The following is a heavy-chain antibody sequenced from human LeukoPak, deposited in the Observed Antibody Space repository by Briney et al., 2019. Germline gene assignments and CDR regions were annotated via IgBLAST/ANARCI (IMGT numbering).Heavy chain of an antibody. D-gene: IGHD6-13*01. CDR3: AREAAGSNY. V-gene: IGHV4-34*01. J-gene: IGHJ4*02. Sequence: GSLRLSCAASGFTFSGNYMSWVRQAPGKGLEWIGEINHSGSTNYNPSLKSRVTISVDTSKNQFSLKLSSVTAADTAVYYCAREAAGSNYWGQGTLVTVSS. CDR1: GFTFSGNY. CDR2: INHSGST.